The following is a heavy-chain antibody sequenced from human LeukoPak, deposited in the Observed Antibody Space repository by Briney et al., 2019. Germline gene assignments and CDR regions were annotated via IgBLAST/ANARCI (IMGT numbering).Heavy chain of an antibody. CDR2: INHSGST. J-gene: IGHJ4*02. V-gene: IGHV4-34*01. CDR3: ASKTSNYDPPDY. CDR1: GGSFSGYY. D-gene: IGHD4-11*01. Sequence: KASETLSLTCAVYGGSFSGYYWSWIRQPPGKGLEWIGEINHSGSTNYNPSLKSRVTISVDTSKNQFSLKLSSVTAADTAVYYCASKTSNYDPPDYWGQGTLVTVSS.